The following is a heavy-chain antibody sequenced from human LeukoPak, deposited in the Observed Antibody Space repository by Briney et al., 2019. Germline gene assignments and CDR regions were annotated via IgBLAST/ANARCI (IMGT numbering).Heavy chain of an antibody. CDR1: GFTFSSYA. Sequence: GGSLRLSCAASGFTFSSYAMHWVRQAPGKGLEYVSAISSNGGSTYYANSVKGRFTISRDNSKNTLYLQMGSLRAEDVAVYYCARVFNPGVAIDIWGQGTMVAVSS. V-gene: IGHV3-64*01. J-gene: IGHJ3*02. CDR3: ARVFNPGVAIDI. CDR2: ISSNGGST. D-gene: IGHD7-27*01.